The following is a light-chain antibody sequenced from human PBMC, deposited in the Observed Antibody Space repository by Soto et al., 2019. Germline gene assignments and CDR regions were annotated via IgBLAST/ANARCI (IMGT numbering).Light chain of an antibody. CDR1: QSVASN. Sequence: EIVMTQSPDSMSVSPGDGATLSCRASQSVASNVAWYQQKPGQGPRLLNHGASTRAVGVPARFSGSGSGTDFTLTISSLQSEDFAVYYCQQYHNWPPQYTFGQGTKLQIK. V-gene: IGKV3-15*01. CDR2: GAS. J-gene: IGKJ2*01. CDR3: QQYHNWPPQYT.